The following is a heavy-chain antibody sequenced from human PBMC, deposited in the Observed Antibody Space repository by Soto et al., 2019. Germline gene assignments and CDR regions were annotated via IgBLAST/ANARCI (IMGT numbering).Heavy chain of an antibody. D-gene: IGHD3-3*01. CDR2: ISSSGNTI. V-gene: IGHV3-48*03. Sequence: SLKISCAASGFTFSSYQMNWVRQAPGKGLEWVSYISSSGNTIYYADSVKGRFTISRDNAKNSLNLQMHSLRAGDTAVYYCARSLGVQDALDIWGQGTRVTV. CDR1: GFTFSSYQ. J-gene: IGHJ3*02. CDR3: ARSLGVQDALDI.